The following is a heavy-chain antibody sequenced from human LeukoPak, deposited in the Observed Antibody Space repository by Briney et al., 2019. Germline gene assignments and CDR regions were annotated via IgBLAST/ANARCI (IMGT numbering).Heavy chain of an antibody. CDR3: ARDQGERGTYYYYYYMDV. Sequence: GGSLRLSCAASGFTFSSYEMNWVRQAPGKGLEWVSYISSSGSSIYYADSVKGRFTISRDNAKNSLYLQMNSLRAEDTAVYYCARDQGERGTYYYYYYMDVWGKGTTVTISS. CDR2: ISSSGSSI. J-gene: IGHJ6*03. V-gene: IGHV3-48*03. D-gene: IGHD3-16*01. CDR1: GFTFSSYE.